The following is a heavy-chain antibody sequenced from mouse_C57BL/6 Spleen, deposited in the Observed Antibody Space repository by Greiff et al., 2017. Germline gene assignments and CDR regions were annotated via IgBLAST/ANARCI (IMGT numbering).Heavy chain of an antibody. CDR1: GFSLSTSGMG. D-gene: IGHD2-4*01. J-gene: IGHJ4*01. CDR3: ARKRGRDYYDYDGGVAAMDY. CDR2: IWWDDDK. Sequence: QVTLKVCGPGILQPSQTLSLTCSFSGFSLSTSGMGVGWIRQPSGKGREWLVHIWWDDDKYYNPALKSRPTISKDTSKNQVFLKIANVDTADTATYYCARKRGRDYYDYDGGVAAMDYWGQGTSVTVSS. V-gene: IGHV8-8*01.